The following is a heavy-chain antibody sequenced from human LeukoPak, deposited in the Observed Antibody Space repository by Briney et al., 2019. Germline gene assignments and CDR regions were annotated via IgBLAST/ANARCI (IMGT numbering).Heavy chain of an antibody. CDR3: ARDQYSGSFFDY. CDR2: IYTSGST. V-gene: IGHV4-4*07. CDR1: GGSISSYY. D-gene: IGHD1-26*01. J-gene: IGHJ4*02. Sequence: SETLSLTCTVSGGSISSYYWSWIRQPAGKGLEWIGRIYTSGSTNYNPSLKSRVTMSVDTSKNQFSLKLSSVTTADTAVYYCARDQYSGSFFDYWGQGTLVTVSS.